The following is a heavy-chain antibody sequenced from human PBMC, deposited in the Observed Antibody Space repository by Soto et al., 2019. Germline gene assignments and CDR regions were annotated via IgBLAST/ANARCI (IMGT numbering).Heavy chain of an antibody. J-gene: IGHJ5*02. CDR2: IYYSGST. CDR3: ARQASGYYYGWFDP. Sequence: TSETLSLTCTVSGGSISSSNYYWGWIRQPPGKGLEWIGSIYYSGSTYYNPSLKSRVTISVDTSKNQFSLKLSSVTAADTAVYYCARQASGYYYGWFDPWGQGTLVTVSS. CDR1: GGSISSSNYY. D-gene: IGHD3-22*01. V-gene: IGHV4-39*01.